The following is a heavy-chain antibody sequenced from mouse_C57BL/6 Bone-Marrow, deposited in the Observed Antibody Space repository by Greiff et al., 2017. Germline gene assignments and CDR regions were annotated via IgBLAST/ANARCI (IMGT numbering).Heavy chain of an antibody. J-gene: IGHJ4*01. CDR1: GYTFTSYW. Sequence: VQLQQPGAELVRPGSSVKLSCKASGYTFTSYWMDWVKQRPGQGLEWIGNIYPSDSETHYNQKFKDKATLTVDKSSSTAYMQLSSLTSEDSAVYYCAREDYHRDDGGLYAMDYWGQGTSVTVSS. V-gene: IGHV1-61*01. CDR3: AREDYHRDDGGLYAMDY. CDR2: IYPSDSET. D-gene: IGHD5-5*01.